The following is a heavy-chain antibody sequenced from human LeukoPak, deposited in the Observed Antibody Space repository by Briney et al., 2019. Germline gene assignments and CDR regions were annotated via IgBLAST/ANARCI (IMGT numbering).Heavy chain of an antibody. V-gene: IGHV3-48*03. CDR2: ISSSGSII. J-gene: IGHJ4*02. D-gene: IGHD3-10*01. Sequence: QPGGSLRLSCAASGFTFSSYEMNWVRQAPGKGLEWVSYISSSGSIIYYADSVRGRFTISRDNAKNSLHLQMNSLRAEETAVYYCARTKYGSGSYYNVGYFDSWGQGTLVTVSS. CDR3: ARTKYGSGSYYNVGYFDS. CDR1: GFTFSSYE.